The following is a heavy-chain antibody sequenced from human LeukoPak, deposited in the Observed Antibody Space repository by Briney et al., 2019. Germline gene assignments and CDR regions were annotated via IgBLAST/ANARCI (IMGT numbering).Heavy chain of an antibody. V-gene: IGHV3-7*01. CDR1: GFTFSDYW. J-gene: IGHJ4*02. D-gene: IGHD1-26*01. CDR2: IKGDGSEK. CDR3: ARDKLVGPTQFDY. Sequence: GGSLRLSCAASGFTFSDYWMTWVRQAPGKGLEWVANIKGDGSEKYYVDSVTGRFTISRDNAKDSLYLQMNSLRAEDTAVYYCARDKLVGPTQFDYWGQGTLVTVSS.